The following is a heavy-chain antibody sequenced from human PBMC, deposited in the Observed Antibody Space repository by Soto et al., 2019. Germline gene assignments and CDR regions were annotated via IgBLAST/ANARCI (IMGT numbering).Heavy chain of an antibody. CDR2: IYTSGST. CDR1: GGSISSYY. CDR3: ARIGYSSSWPYYYGMDV. D-gene: IGHD6-13*01. V-gene: IGHV4-4*07. Sequence: QVQLQESGPGLVKPSETLSLTCTVSGGSISSYYWSWIRQPAGKGLEWIGRIYTSGSTNYNPSLKGRDTMSVDTSTNQFSLTLSSVTAADPAVYYCARIGYSSSWPYYYGMDVWGQGTTVTVSS. J-gene: IGHJ6*02.